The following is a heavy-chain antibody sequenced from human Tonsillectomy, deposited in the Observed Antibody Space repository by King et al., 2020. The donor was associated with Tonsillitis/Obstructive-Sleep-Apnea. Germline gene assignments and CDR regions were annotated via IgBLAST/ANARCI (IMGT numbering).Heavy chain of an antibody. Sequence: VPLVESGVGVVPHGMSLRVSCAASGFTFSSYAIHWVRQAPGKGLEWVAVISYDGSKKYYADSVKGRFTISRDNSKNTVYLQMNSLRGEDTAVYYCAREIGSSGWYPHFDYWGQGTLVTVSS. CDR1: GFTFSSYA. CDR3: AREIGSSGWYPHFDY. V-gene: IGHV3-30*04. D-gene: IGHD6-19*01. CDR2: ISYDGSKK. J-gene: IGHJ4*02.